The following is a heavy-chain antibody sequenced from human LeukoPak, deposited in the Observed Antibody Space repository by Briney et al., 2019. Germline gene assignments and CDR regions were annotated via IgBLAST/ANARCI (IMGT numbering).Heavy chain of an antibody. V-gene: IGHV1-2*02. CDR3: ARGYSSSWLYFDY. CDR2: INPNSGGT. J-gene: IGHJ4*02. D-gene: IGHD6-13*01. CDR1: GYTFTGYY. Sequence: AASVKVSCKASGYTFTGYYMHWVRQAPGQGLEWMGWINPNSGGTNYAQKLQGRVTMTRDTSISTAYMELSRLRSDDTAVYYCARGYSSSWLYFDYWGQGTLVTVSS.